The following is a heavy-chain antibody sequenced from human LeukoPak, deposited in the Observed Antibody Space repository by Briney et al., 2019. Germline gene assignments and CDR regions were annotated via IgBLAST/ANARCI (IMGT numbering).Heavy chain of an antibody. CDR2: IYHSGST. D-gene: IGHD3-9*01. CDR3: ARGGIVRYFDWLLAQPFDY. V-gene: IGHV4-30-2*01. Sequence: KTSETLSLTCAVSGGSISSGGYSWRWIRQPPGKGLEWIGYIYHSGSTYYNPSLKSRVTISVDRSKNQFSLKLSSVTAADTAVYYCARGGIVRYFDWLLAQPFDYWGQGTLVTVSS. CDR1: GGSISSGGYS. J-gene: IGHJ4*02.